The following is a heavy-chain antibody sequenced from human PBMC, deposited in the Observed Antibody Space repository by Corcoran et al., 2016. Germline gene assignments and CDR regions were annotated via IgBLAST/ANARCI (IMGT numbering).Heavy chain of an antibody. V-gene: IGHV3-49*03. J-gene: IGHJ4*02. CDR2: IRSKAYGGTT. D-gene: IGHD5-12*01. CDR1: GFTFGDYA. Sequence: EVQLVESGGGLVQPGRSLRLSCTASGFTFGDYAMSWFRQAPGKGLEWVGFIRSKAYGGTTEYAASVKGRFTISRDDSKSIAYLQMNSLKTEDTAVYYCTRARDSGYDLSPVDYWGQGTLVTVSS. CDR3: TRARDSGYDLSPVDY.